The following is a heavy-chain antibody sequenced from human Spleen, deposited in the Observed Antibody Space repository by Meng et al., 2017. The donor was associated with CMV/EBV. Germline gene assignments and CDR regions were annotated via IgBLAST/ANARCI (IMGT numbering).Heavy chain of an antibody. Sequence: SETLSLTCTVFGGSFNGYYWTWIRQPPGKGLDWIGKINHGGYTDYNPSLKSRVTISIDTSKNQFSLKLSSVTAADTAVYYCARWSPLSITMVRGASGMDVWGQGTTVTASS. CDR3: ARWSPLSITMVRGASGMDV. V-gene: IGHV4-34*01. CDR2: INHGGYT. CDR1: GGSFNGYY. J-gene: IGHJ6*02. D-gene: IGHD3-10*01.